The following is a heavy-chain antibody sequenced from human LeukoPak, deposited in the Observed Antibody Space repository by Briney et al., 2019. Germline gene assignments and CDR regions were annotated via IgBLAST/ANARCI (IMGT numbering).Heavy chain of an antibody. J-gene: IGHJ4*02. D-gene: IGHD1-26*01. CDR1: GYTFTNYG. CDR2: ISAYNGNT. CDR3: ARDIATIVHQD. Sequence: GASVKVSCKTSGYTFTNYGISWVRQAPGQGLEWMGWISAYNGNTDYVQKFQGRVTMTTDTSTTTVYMELSSLRSDDTAVYYCARDIATIVHQDWGQGTQVTVSS. V-gene: IGHV1-18*01.